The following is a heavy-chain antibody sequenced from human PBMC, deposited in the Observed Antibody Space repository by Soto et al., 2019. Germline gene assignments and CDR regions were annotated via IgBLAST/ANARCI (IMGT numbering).Heavy chain of an antibody. J-gene: IGHJ3*02. CDR1: GYTFTDYY. D-gene: IGHD5-18*01. V-gene: IGHV1-2*02. Sequence: VASVKVSCKTSGYTFTDYYTHWVRQAPGQGLEWMGWMNPKSGGAYFAQKFQGRVTLTRDTSIGTAYIEVNSLTSDDTAVYFCTRENIENSDGLYDAFDIWGQGTTVTV. CDR3: TRENIENSDGLYDAFDI. CDR2: MNPKSGGA.